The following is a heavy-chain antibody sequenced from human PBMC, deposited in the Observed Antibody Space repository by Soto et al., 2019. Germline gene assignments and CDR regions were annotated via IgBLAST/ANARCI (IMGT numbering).Heavy chain of an antibody. J-gene: IGHJ6*02. CDR2: IIPLFRTP. CDR3: ARDIDRLQFGGNYYYMLDV. Sequence: QVQLVQSGAEMKEPGSSVKVSCKTSGGTFSSSAISWLRQAPGQGLEWMGGIIPLFRTPDYAQKFQGRVTMAADESTSTAYMALSSLRSEDTAVYYCARDIDRLQFGGNYYYMLDVWGQGTTITVSS. D-gene: IGHD2-15*01. CDR1: GGTFSSSA. V-gene: IGHV1-69*12.